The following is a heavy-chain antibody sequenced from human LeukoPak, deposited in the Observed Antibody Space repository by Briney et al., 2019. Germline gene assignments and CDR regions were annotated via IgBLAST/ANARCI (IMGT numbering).Heavy chain of an antibody. V-gene: IGHV4-61*02. D-gene: IGHD3-22*01. CDR2: IYTSGTT. Sequence: SETLSLTCTVSGGSISSGSYYWSWIRQPAGEGLEWIGRIYTSGTTNYNPSLKSRVTISVDTSKNQFSLKLSSVTAADTAVYYCARVGGLNPPNFYDRSGFFDYWGQGTLVTVSS. J-gene: IGHJ4*02. CDR3: ARVGGLNPPNFYDRSGFFDY. CDR1: GGSISSGSYY.